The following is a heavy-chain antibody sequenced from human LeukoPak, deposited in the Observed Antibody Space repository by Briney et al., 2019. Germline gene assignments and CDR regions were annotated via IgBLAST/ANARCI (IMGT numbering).Heavy chain of an antibody. Sequence: GGSLRLSCAASGFTFSSYSMNWVRQAPGKGLEWVGFIRSKAYGGTTEYAASVKGRFTISRDDSKSIAYLQMNSLKTEDTAVYYCTRVRIVFYFDYWGQGTLVTVSS. J-gene: IGHJ4*02. D-gene: IGHD2-15*01. CDR2: IRSKAYGGTT. V-gene: IGHV3-49*04. CDR1: GFTFSSYS. CDR3: TRVRIVFYFDY.